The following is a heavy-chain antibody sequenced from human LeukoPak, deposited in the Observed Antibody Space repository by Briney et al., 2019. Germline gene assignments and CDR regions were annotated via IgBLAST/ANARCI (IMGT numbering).Heavy chain of an antibody. V-gene: IGHV4-31*03. CDR2: IYYSGST. D-gene: IGHD2-2*01. J-gene: IGHJ5*02. CDR3: ARGREYQLLLGSHWFDP. Sequence: SETLSLTCTVSGGSISSGGYYWSWIRQHPGKGLEWIGYIYYSGSTYYNPSLKSRVTISVDTSKNQFSLKLSSVTAADTAVYYCARGREYQLLLGSHWFDPWGQGTLVTVSS. CDR1: GGSISSGGYY.